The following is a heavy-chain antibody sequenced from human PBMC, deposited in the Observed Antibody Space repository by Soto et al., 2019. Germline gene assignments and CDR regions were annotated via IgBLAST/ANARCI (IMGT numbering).Heavy chain of an antibody. V-gene: IGHV4-34*01. J-gene: IGHJ4*02. CDR3: ARGTSPGHQSYYFDY. CDR1: GGSFSGYY. CDR2: INHSGST. Sequence: QVQLQQWGAGLLKPSETLSLTCAVYGGSFSGYYWSWIRQPPGKGLEWIGEINHSGSTNYNPSLKRRVTISVDPSKNQFSLKLSSVTAADTAVYYCARGTSPGHQSYYFDYWGQGTLVTVSS.